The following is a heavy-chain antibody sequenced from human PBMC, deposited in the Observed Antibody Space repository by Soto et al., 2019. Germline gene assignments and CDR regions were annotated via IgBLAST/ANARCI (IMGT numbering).Heavy chain of an antibody. CDR2: IYYSGST. Sequence: PSETLSLTCTVSGGSISSSSYYWGWIRQPPGKGLEWIGSIYYSGSTYYNPSLKSRVTISVDTSKNQFSLKLSSVTAADTAVYYCARIDRGGDYYFDYWGQGTLVTVSS. V-gene: IGHV4-39*01. J-gene: IGHJ4*02. CDR1: GGSISSSSYY. CDR3: ARIDRGGDYYFDY. D-gene: IGHD3-10*01.